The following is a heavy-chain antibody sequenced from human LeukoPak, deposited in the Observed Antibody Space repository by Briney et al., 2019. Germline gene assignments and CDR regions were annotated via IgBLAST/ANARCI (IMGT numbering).Heavy chain of an antibody. J-gene: IGHJ6*03. CDR1: GFTFGSYW. D-gene: IGHD2-2*01. CDR2: IKQDGSEK. Sequence: GGSLRLSCAASGFTFGSYWMSWVRQAPGKGLEWVANIKQDGSEKYYVDSVKGRFTISRDNAKNSLYLQMNSLRAEDTAVYYCARAVVVPAAMPEYYYYYMDVWGKGTTVTVSS. CDR3: ARAVVVPAAMPEYYYYYMDV. V-gene: IGHV3-7*01.